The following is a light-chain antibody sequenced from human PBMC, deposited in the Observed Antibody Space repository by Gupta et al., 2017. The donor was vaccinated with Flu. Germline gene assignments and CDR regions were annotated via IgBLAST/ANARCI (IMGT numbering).Light chain of an antibody. CDR2: DVS. CDR3: SSYTSSTSLFV. Sequence: IIIACTGTSSALGGYKYVSWYQQHPGKAPKLLIYDVSKRPAGVSNRFSGSKSDNTASLTISGLQTEDEADYYCSSYTSSTSLFVFGGGTRLTVL. CDR1: SSALGGYKY. V-gene: IGLV2-14*04. J-gene: IGLJ2*01.